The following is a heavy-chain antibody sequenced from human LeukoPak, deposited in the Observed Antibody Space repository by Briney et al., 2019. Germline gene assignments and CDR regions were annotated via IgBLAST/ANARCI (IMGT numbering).Heavy chain of an antibody. CDR2: IYHSGST. J-gene: IGHJ4*02. D-gene: IGHD1-26*01. V-gene: IGHV4-38-2*02. CDR1: GYSISSGYY. Sequence: PSETLSLTCTVSGYSISSGYYWGWIRQPPGKGLEWIGSIYHSGSTYYNPSLKSRVTISVDMSKNQFSLKLRSVTAADTAVYYCARRRDLYSGSYYPFDYWGQGTLVTVSS. CDR3: ARRRDLYSGSYYPFDY.